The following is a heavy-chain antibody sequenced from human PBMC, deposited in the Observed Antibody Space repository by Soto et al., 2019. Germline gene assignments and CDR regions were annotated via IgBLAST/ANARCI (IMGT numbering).Heavy chain of an antibody. V-gene: IGHV1-18*01. CDR1: GYTFTRYG. CDR2: ISGYNGDT. Sequence: GASVKVSCKASGYTFTRYGISWVRQAPGQGLEWMGWISGYNGDTNYAEKFQGRVSMTIDTSTNTVYMELRSLTSDDTAVYYCAKNGQPPYYYYGLDVWGQGTKVTVSS. D-gene: IGHD2-8*01. CDR3: AKNGQPPYYYYGLDV. J-gene: IGHJ6*02.